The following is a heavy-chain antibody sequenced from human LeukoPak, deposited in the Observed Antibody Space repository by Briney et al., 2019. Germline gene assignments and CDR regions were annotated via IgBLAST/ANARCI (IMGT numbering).Heavy chain of an antibody. Sequence: GGSLRLSCAASGFTFSSYAMRWVRQAPGKGLEWVSAISGSGGSTYYADSVKGRFTISRDNSKNTLYLQMNSLRAEDTAVYYCAKGLVYSYGFFGYWGQGTLVTVSS. CDR1: GFTFSSYA. J-gene: IGHJ4*02. V-gene: IGHV3-23*01. CDR3: AKGLVYSYGFFGY. CDR2: ISGSGGST. D-gene: IGHD5-18*01.